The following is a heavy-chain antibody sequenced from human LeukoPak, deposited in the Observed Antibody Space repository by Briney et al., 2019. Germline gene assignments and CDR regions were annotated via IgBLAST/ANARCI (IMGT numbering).Heavy chain of an antibody. J-gene: IGHJ6*03. CDR3: ARVGNIVVGDYYYMDV. CDR2: INPNSGGT. Sequence: ASVKVSCKASGYTFTGYYMHWVRQAPGQGLEWMGWINPNSGGTNYAQKFQGRVTMTRDTSISTAYMELSRLRSDDTAVYYCARVGNIVVGDYYYMDVWGKGTTVTVSS. V-gene: IGHV1-2*02. CDR1: GYTFTGYY. D-gene: IGHD2-2*01.